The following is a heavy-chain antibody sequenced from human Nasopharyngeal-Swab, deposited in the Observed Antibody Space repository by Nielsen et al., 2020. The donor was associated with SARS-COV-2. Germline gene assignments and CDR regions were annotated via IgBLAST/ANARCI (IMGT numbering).Heavy chain of an antibody. Sequence: GESLKISCAASGFTFSSYGMHWVRQAPGKGLEWVAVISYDGSNKYYADSVKGRFTISRDNSKNTLYLQMNSLRAEDRAVYYCAKEGGVGQQLVRYFDYWGQGTLVTVSS. V-gene: IGHV3-30*18. CDR1: GFTFSSYG. CDR3: AKEGGVGQQLVRYFDY. D-gene: IGHD6-13*01. J-gene: IGHJ4*02. CDR2: ISYDGSNK.